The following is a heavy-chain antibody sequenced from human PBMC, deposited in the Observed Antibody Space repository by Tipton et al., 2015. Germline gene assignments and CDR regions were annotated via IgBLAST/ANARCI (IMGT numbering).Heavy chain of an antibody. CDR1: GGSISSSIYY. V-gene: IGHV4-39*07. CDR3: ARDDTDTSGAWAF. J-gene: IGHJ4*02. Sequence: TLSLTCTVSGGSISSSIYYWGWIRQPPGKGLEWIGSIYNDGTTYSNPSLKSRVTISVDTSENQFSLNLSSVTAADTAVYYCARDDTDTSGAWAFWGRGTLVTVSS. CDR2: IYNDGTT. D-gene: IGHD3-22*01.